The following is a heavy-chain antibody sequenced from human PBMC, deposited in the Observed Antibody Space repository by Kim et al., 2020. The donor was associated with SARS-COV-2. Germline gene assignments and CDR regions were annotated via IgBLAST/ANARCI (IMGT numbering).Heavy chain of an antibody. D-gene: IGHD3-10*01. Sequence: SETLSLTCAVYGGSFSGYYWSWIRQPPGKGLEWIGEINHSGSTNYNPSLKSRVTISVDTSKNQFSLKLSSVTAADTAVYYCARGMNRYYYGSGSPWRKNDAFDIWGQGTMVTVSS. CDR1: GGSFSGYY. CDR2: INHSGST. CDR3: ARGMNRYYYGSGSPWRKNDAFDI. J-gene: IGHJ3*02. V-gene: IGHV4-34*01.